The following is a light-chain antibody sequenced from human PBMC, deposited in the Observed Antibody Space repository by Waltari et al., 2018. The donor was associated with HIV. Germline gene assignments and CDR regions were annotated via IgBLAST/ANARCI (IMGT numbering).Light chain of an antibody. CDR3: ATWDNSLSVWV. J-gene: IGLJ3*02. V-gene: IGLV1-47*01. Sequence: QSVVTQPPSASGTPGQRVTISCSGSSSTIGANYVYWYQQFPGTTPKLLIYMNDRRPSGVPDRFSGSKSGTSASLAISGLRSEDEADYYCATWDNSLSVWVFGGGSKLTVL. CDR1: SSTIGANY. CDR2: MND.